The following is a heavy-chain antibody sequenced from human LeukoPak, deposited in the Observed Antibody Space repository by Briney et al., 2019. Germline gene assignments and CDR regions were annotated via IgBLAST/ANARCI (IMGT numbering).Heavy chain of an antibody. CDR2: IYYSGST. CDR1: GGSISSSSYY. V-gene: IGHV4-39*07. J-gene: IGHJ4*02. CDR3: ARLVLPRLRRVIDY. D-gene: IGHD3-10*01. Sequence: SETLSLTCTVSGGSISSSSYYWGWIRQPPGKGLEWIGSIYYSGSTYYNPSLKSRVTISVDTSKNQFSLKLSSVTAADTAVYYCARLVLPRLRRVIDYWGQGTLVTVSS.